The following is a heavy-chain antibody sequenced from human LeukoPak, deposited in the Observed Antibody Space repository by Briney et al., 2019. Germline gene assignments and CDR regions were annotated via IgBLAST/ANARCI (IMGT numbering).Heavy chain of an antibody. CDR2: IYSGGST. V-gene: IGHV3-53*01. CDR3: ARDGGIAAAGYYYYGMDV. Sequence: GSLRLSCAAPGFAVSGNYMSWVRQAPGKGLEWVSVIYSGGSTYYADSVKGRFTISRDNSKNTLYLQMNSLRAEDTAVYYCARDGGIAAAGYYYYGMDVWGQGTTVTVSS. J-gene: IGHJ6*02. CDR1: GFAVSGNY. D-gene: IGHD6-13*01.